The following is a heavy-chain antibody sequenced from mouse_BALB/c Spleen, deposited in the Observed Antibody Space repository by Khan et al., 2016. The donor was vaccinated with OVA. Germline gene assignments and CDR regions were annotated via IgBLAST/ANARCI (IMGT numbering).Heavy chain of an antibody. CDR2: IWSDGST. CDR1: GFSLTNHG. CDR3: ARQPYYHYNIMDY. V-gene: IGHV2-6-1*01. J-gene: IGHJ4*01. D-gene: IGHD2-10*01. Sequence: QVQLKESGPGLVAPSQSLSITCTISGFSLTNHGVHWVRQPPGKGLEWLVVIWSDGSTTYNSALKSRLSISKDNSKSQVFLKINSLQTDDTAMYFCARQPYYHYNIMDYWGQGTSVTVSS.